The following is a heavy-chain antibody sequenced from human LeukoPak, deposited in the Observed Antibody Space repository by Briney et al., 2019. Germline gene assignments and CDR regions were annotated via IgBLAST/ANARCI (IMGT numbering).Heavy chain of an antibody. CDR1: GGSFSDYF. J-gene: IGHJ3*02. Sequence: SETLSLTCTVYGGSFSDYFWSWIRQPPGKGLEWIGEIDDGGTTNYNPSLMSRVTVDRSKKQFSLTMNPVTAADTAVYYCARFSRITGGDWGDAFDIWGHGTTVSVSS. D-gene: IGHD2-21*02. CDR3: ARFSRITGGDWGDAFDI. CDR2: IDDGGTT. V-gene: IGHV4-34*01.